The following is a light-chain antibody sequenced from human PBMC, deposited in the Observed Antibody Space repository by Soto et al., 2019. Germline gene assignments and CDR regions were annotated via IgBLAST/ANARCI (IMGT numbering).Light chain of an antibody. CDR2: AAS. V-gene: IGKV1-9*01. J-gene: IGKJ5*01. CDR3: QQLNSYPLT. CDR1: QGISSY. Sequence: DIQLTQSPSFLSASVGDRVTITCRASQGISSYLVWYQQKPGKASKLLIYAASTLQSGVPSRFSGSGSGTEFTLTISSLQPEDFATYYCQQLNSYPLTFGQGTRLEIK.